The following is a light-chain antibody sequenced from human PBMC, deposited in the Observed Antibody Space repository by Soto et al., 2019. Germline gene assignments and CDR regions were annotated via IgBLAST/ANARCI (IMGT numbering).Light chain of an antibody. CDR1: SSDVGGYNY. Sequence: QSVLTQPASVSGSPGQSITISCTGTSSDVGGYNYVSWYQQHPGKAPKLMIYDVSNRPSGVSNRFSGSKSGNTASLTISGLQAEDEADYYCSLYTSSSTFFGGGTKLTVL. J-gene: IGLJ2*01. CDR3: SLYTSSSTF. CDR2: DVS. V-gene: IGLV2-14*01.